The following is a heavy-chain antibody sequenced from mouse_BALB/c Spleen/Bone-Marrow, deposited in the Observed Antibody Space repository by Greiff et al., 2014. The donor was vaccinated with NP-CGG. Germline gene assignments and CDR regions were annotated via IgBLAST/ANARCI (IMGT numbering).Heavy chain of an antibody. Sequence: VQLQESGPGLVQPSQSLSITCTVSGFSLTSYGVHWVRQSPGKGLEWLGVIWSGGSTDYNAAFISRLSISKDNSKSQVFFKMNSLQADDTAIYYRVRNGDYYYFDYWGQGTTLTVSS. CDR2: IWSGGST. D-gene: IGHD1-1*01. V-gene: IGHV2-2*01. CDR1: GFSLTSYG. CDR3: VRNGDYYYFDY. J-gene: IGHJ2*01.